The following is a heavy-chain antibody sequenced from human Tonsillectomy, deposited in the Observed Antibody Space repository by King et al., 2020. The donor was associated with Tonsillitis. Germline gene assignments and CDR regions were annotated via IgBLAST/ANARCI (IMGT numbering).Heavy chain of an antibody. V-gene: IGHV1-69*12. CDR1: GGTFSSYA. CDR3: ARERDGGYYYGAGSYYNGFDY. Sequence: QLVQSGAEVKKPGSSVKVSCKASGGTFSSYAISWVRQAPGQGLEWMGGIIPIFGTANYAQKFQGRVTTTADESTSTAYMELSSLRSEDTAVYYCARERDGGYYYGAGSYYNGFDYWGQGTLVTVSS. J-gene: IGHJ4*02. D-gene: IGHD3-10*01. CDR2: IIPIFGTA.